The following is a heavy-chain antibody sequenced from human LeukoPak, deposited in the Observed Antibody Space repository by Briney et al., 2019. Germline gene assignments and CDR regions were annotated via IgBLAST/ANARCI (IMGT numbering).Heavy chain of an antibody. CDR1: GFSFSTYA. CDR2: ISGNAASA. J-gene: IGHJ4*02. V-gene: IGHV3-23*01. D-gene: IGHD6-13*01. Sequence: PGGSLRLSCAASGFSFSTYAMTWVRQAPGKGLEWVSTISGNAASAYYADSVKGRFTISRDNSKNTLYLQMNSLKTEDTAVYYCTTDGYSSSWALEYWGQGTLVTVSS. CDR3: TTDGYSSSWALEY.